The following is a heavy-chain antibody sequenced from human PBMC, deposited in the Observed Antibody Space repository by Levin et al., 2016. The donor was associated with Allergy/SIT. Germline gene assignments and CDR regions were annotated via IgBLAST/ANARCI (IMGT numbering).Heavy chain of an antibody. Sequence: WIRQPPGKGLEWIGYIYYSGSTYYNPSLKSRVTISVDTSKNQFSLKLSSVTAADTAVYYCARDQLYCSSTSCYQKDAYWYFDLWGRGTLGHRLL. CDR3: ARDQLYCSSTSCYQKDAYWYFDL. D-gene: IGHD2-2*01. CDR2: IYYSGST. V-gene: IGHV4-31*02. J-gene: IGHJ2*01.